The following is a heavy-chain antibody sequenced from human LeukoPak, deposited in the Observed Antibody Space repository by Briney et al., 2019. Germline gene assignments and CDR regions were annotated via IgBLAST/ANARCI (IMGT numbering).Heavy chain of an antibody. CDR2: ILTSGDT. V-gene: IGHV4-4*07. D-gene: IGHD1-1*01. CDR3: ARRFNSGNDDVFDI. Sequence: SETLSPTCTVSGGSISGNAWNWVRQPAGKGLEWIGRILTSGDTVYNPSLESRVTMSLDTSKNQFSLKLNSLTAADTAVYYCARRFNSGNDDVFDIWGQGTMVAVSS. J-gene: IGHJ3*02. CDR1: GGSISGNA.